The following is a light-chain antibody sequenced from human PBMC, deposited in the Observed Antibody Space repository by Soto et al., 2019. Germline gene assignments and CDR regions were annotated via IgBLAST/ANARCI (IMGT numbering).Light chain of an antibody. J-gene: IGKJ4*01. Sequence: EIVLTQSPGTLSLSPWERATLSCTASQSVSSSYLAWYQQIPGQAPRLLIYGASTRATGVPARISGSGSGTEFTLTICSLQSEDFAVYYCQQYNEWPLTFGGGTKVAIK. V-gene: IGKV3D-15*01. CDR3: QQYNEWPLT. CDR1: QSVSSSY. CDR2: GAS.